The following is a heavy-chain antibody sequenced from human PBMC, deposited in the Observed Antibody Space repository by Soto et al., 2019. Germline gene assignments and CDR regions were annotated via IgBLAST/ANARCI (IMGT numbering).Heavy chain of an antibody. J-gene: IGHJ5*02. Sequence: PSETLSLTCTVSGDSSGNSNYYWGWIRQPPGKGLEWIANIYYSGITYCNPSLKSRVAISVDTSKNQFSLKLSSVTAADTAIYYCARSNSGYYKWFDPWGQGTLVT. D-gene: IGHD3-22*01. CDR2: IYYSGIT. CDR3: ARSNSGYYKWFDP. CDR1: GDSSGNSNYY. V-gene: IGHV4-39*01.